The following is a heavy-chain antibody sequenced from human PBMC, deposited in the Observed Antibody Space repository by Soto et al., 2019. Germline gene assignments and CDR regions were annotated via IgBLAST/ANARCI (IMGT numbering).Heavy chain of an antibody. V-gene: IGHV3-7*03. CDR1: GLTFSSYW. D-gene: IGHD3-3*01. J-gene: IGHJ5*02. CDR2: IKPDGSEK. CDR3: ARSITTLGVVTISDENWFDP. Sequence: GGSLGLSCEASGLTFSSYWMTWVRQAPGKGLEWVADIKPDGSEKYYVDSVEGRFTISRDNAKNSIYLEMNSLRAEDTAVYYCARSITTLGVVTISDENWFDPWGQGTPVTVSS.